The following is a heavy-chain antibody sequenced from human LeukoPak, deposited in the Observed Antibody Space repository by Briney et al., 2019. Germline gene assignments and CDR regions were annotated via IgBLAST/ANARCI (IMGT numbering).Heavy chain of an antibody. Sequence: GGSLRLSCEASGFTFSSYSMNWVRQPPGKGLEWVSSIGSRTSFIYHAESVKGRFTISRDDARNSLYLQMNSLRAEDSAVYYCARDRTLDYWGQGTLVTVSS. CDR3: ARDRTLDY. V-gene: IGHV3-21*01. CDR2: IGSRTSFI. CDR1: GFTFSSYS. D-gene: IGHD3/OR15-3a*01. J-gene: IGHJ4*02.